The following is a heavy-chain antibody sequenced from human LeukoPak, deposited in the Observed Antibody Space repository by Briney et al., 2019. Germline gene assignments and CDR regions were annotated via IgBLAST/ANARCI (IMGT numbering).Heavy chain of an antibody. D-gene: IGHD5-24*01. V-gene: IGHV1-18*01. CDR2: ISAYNGNT. Sequence: ASVKVSCKASGYTFTSYDINWVRQAPGQGLEWMGWISAYNGNTNYAQKLQGRVTMTTDTSTSTAYMELRSLRSDDTAVYYCARDLGDGYNNQNDYWGQGTLVTVSS. J-gene: IGHJ4*02. CDR3: ARDLGDGYNNQNDY. CDR1: GYTFTSYD.